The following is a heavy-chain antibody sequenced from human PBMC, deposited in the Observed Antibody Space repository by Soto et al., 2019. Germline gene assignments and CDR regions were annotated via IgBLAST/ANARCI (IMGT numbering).Heavy chain of an antibody. Sequence: QVQLQESGPGLVKPSQTLSLTCTVSVASISSGGYYWSWIRQHPGEGLEWIGYIYYSGSTSYNPSLKSRVTISVDTSKNQFSLKLSSVTDADTAVYYCARESKYDTSGYPPWFAPWGQGNLVTVSS. CDR2: IYYSGST. CDR3: ARESKYDTSGYPPWFAP. J-gene: IGHJ5*02. CDR1: VASISSGGYY. V-gene: IGHV4-31*03. D-gene: IGHD3-22*01.